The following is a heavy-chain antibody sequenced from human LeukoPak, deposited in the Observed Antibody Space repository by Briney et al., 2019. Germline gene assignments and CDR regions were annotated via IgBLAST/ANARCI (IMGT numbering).Heavy chain of an antibody. V-gene: IGHV4-39*01. CDR2: IYYSGST. Sequence: SETLSLTCTVSGGSISSSSYYWGWIRQPPGKGLEWIGSIYYSGSTYYNPSLKSRVTISVDTSKNQFSLKLSSVTAADTAVYYCAIPPWAPYSSSSGRYYYYYYYTDVWGKGTTVTVSS. J-gene: IGHJ6*03. D-gene: IGHD6-6*01. CDR3: AIPPWAPYSSSSGRYYYYYYYTDV. CDR1: GGSISSSSYY.